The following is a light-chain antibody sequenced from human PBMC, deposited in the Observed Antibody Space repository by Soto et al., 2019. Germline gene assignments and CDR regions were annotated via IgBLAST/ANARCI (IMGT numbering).Light chain of an antibody. Sequence: QPVLTHPASGCGSTGQSMAISCTGTTSDVGGYNYVSWYQQHPGKAPKLMVYDVSNRPSGVSNRFSGSKSGNTASLTISGLQAEDEADYYCSSYTSSSTYVFGTGTKVTVL. J-gene: IGLJ1*01. CDR3: SSYTSSSTYV. CDR2: DVS. V-gene: IGLV2-14*01. CDR1: TSDVGGYNY.